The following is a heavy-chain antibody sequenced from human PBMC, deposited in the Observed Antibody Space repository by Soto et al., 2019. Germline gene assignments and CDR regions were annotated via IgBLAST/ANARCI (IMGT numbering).Heavy chain of an antibody. D-gene: IGHD3-9*01. J-gene: IGHJ5*02. V-gene: IGHV1-2*04. Sequence: ASVKVSCKASGYTFTGYYMHWVRQAPGQGLEWMGWINPNSGGTNYAQKFQGWVTMTRDTSISTAYMELSRLRSDDTAVYYSARGSYDILTGDANWFDPWGQGTLVTVS. CDR1: GYTFTGYY. CDR2: INPNSGGT. CDR3: ARGSYDILTGDANWFDP.